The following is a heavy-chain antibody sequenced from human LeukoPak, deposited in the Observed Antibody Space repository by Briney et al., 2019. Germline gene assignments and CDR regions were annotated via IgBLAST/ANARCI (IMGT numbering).Heavy chain of an antibody. D-gene: IGHD3-10*01. J-gene: IGHJ4*02. CDR2: IKQDGSEK. V-gene: IGHV3-7*03. CDR1: GFTFSSYW. Sequence: PGGSLRLSCAASGFTFSSYWMSWVRQAPGKGLEWVANIKQDGSEKYYVDSVKGRFTISRDNAKNSLYLQMNSLRAEDTAVYYCARDWSIWFGESFDYWGQGTLVTVPS. CDR3: ARDWSIWFGESFDY.